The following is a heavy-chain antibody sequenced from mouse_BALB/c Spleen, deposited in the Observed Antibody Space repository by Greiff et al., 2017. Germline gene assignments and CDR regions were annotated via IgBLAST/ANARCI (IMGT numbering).Heavy chain of an antibody. Sequence: EVQVVESGGGLVQPGGSMKLSCVASGFTFSNYWMNWVRQSPEKGLEWVAEIRLKSNNYATHYAESVKGRFTISRDDSKSSVYLQMNNLRAEDTGIYYCTRSTTVVDDYWGQGTTLTVSS. CDR1: GFTFSNYW. D-gene: IGHD1-1*01. CDR2: IRLKSNNYAT. CDR3: TRSTTVVDDY. V-gene: IGHV6-6*02. J-gene: IGHJ2*01.